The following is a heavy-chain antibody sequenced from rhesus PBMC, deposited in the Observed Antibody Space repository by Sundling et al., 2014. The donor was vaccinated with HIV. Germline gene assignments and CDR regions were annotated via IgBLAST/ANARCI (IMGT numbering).Heavy chain of an antibody. CDR2: INPRTGDT. D-gene: IGHD7-45*01. Sequence: QVQVVQSGAEVKKPGSSVKVSCQTSGYTFTDYYIQWVRQAPGQGFEWLGRINPRTGDTDFAQKFQGRVTMNRDTSTNTAYMELSGLTSEDTAVYSCVMGNXGDYWGQGTRITVSS. J-gene: IGHJ4*01. CDR1: GYTFTDYY. V-gene: IGHV1-138*01. CDR3: VMGNXGDY.